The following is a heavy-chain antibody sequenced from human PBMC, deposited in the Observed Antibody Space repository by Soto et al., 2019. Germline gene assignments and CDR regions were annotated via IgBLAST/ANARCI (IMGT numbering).Heavy chain of an antibody. J-gene: IGHJ6*02. V-gene: IGHV4-4*02. CDR2: IFHSGST. D-gene: IGHD6-13*01. Sequence: PSQTLSHTCADSGGSISSSNWWSWVRQPPGKGLDWIGEIFHSGSTNYNPSLKSRVTISVDKSKNQFSLKLSSVTAAETAVYYCARDFRAAAGGIFYYYGMDVWGQGTTVT. CDR3: ARDFRAAAGGIFYYYGMDV. CDR1: GGSISSSNW.